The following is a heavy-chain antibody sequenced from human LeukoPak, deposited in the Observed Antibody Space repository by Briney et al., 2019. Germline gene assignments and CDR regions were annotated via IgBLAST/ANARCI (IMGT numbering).Heavy chain of an antibody. V-gene: IGHV3-30-3*01. J-gene: IGHJ4*02. CDR2: ISYDGSNK. D-gene: IGHD6-19*01. CDR1: GFTFSSYA. Sequence: GSLRLSCAASGFTFSSYAMHWVRQAPGKGLEWVAVISYDGSNKYYADSVKGRFTISRDNSKNTLYLQMNSLRAEDTAVYYCARDSPVPAYYFDYWGQGTLVTVSS. CDR3: ARDSPVPAYYFDY.